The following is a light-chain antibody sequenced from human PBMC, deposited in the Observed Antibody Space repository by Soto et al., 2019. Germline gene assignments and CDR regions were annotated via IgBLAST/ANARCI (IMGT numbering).Light chain of an antibody. CDR1: SSNIGSNA. Sequence: QSVLTQPPSASGTPGQRVTISCSGSSSNIGSNAVNWYQQLPGTAPKLLIYRHNQRPSGVPDRFSGSKSGTSASLAISGLQSEDEGDYYCATWDDILNGWLFGGGTKLTVL. CDR3: ATWDDILNGWL. J-gene: IGLJ2*01. V-gene: IGLV1-44*01. CDR2: RHN.